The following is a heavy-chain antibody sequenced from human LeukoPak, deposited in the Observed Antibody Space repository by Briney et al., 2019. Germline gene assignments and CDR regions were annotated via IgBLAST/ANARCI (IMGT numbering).Heavy chain of an antibody. Sequence: GGSPRLSCAASGFTLSNAWVTWVRQAPGKGLKWVGRIGSKVDGWTTDYAAPLNARFTISRDDSKNTLYLQMSSLKTEDTAVYYCATGIYTSSSFFFDYWGQGTLVTVSS. V-gene: IGHV3-15*04. CDR3: ATGIYTSSSFFFDY. D-gene: IGHD6-6*01. CDR2: IGSKVDGWTT. CDR1: GFTLSNAW. J-gene: IGHJ4*02.